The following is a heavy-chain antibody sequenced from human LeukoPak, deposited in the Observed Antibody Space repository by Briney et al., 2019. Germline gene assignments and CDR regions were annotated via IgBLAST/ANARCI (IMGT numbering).Heavy chain of an antibody. Sequence: PGGSLRLSCAASGFTFSSYAMSWVRQAPGKGLEWVSAISGSGGSTYYADSVKGRFTISRDNSKNTLYLQMNSLRAEDTAVYYCARDVSGVATSGDDAFDIWGQGTMVTVSS. J-gene: IGHJ3*02. CDR3: ARDVSGVATSGDDAFDI. CDR1: GFTFSSYA. CDR2: ISGSGGST. D-gene: IGHD5-12*01. V-gene: IGHV3-23*01.